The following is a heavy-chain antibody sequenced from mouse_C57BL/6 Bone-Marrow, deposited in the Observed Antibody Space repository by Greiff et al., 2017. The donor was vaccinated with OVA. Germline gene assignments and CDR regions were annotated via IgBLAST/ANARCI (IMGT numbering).Heavy chain of an antibody. V-gene: IGHV3-6*01. J-gene: IGHJ4*01. CDR2: ISYDGSN. CDR1: GYSITSGYY. CDR3: AGLRRYAMDY. Sequence: EVKLMESGPGLVKPSQSLSLTCSVTGYSITSGYYWKWIRQFPGNKLEWMGYISYDGSNNYNPSLKNRISITRDTSKNQFCLKLNSVTTEDTATYYCAGLRRYAMDYWGQGTSVTVSS. D-gene: IGHD2-2*01.